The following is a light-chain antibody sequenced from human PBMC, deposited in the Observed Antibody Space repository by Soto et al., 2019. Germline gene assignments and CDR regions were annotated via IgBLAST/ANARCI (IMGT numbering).Light chain of an antibody. J-gene: IGKJ1*01. Sequence: VLTQTPLSSPVTLGQPASISCRSSPSLLYRDGHTYLRWLHQRPGQPPSLLIYQVSNRFSGGPDRCSGSGAGTDFTPNISSGEADDVVVDSYIQLSNFRPTFGQGTKVEIK. CDR2: QVS. CDR3: IQLSNFRPT. CDR1: PSLLYRDGHTY. V-gene: IGKV2-24*01.